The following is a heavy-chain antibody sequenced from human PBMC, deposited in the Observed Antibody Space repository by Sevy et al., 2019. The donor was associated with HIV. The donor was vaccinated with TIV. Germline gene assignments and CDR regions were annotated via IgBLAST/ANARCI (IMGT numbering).Heavy chain of an antibody. D-gene: IGHD3-3*01. CDR3: ARVVWSGYSPVFYY. CDR2: IYYSGST. V-gene: IGHV4-39*01. Sequence: SETLSLTCTVSGGSISSSSYYWGWIRQPPGRGLEWIGSIYYSGSTYYNPSLKSRVTISVDTSKNQFSLKLSSVTAADTAVYYCARVVWSGYSPVFYYWGQGTLVTVSS. CDR1: GGSISSSSYY. J-gene: IGHJ4*02.